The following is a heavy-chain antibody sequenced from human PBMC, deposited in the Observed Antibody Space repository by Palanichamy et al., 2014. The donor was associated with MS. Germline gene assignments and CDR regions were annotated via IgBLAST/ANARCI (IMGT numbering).Heavy chain of an antibody. Sequence: EVQVLESGGGLVQPGGFLRLSCAASGFTLSNYAMSWVRQAPGKGLEWVSGISYTGGDTYYADSVKGRLTISRDTSKNTLYLQMNSLRAEDTAVYYCATAQYCSGDTCHYYYGMDVWGQGTTVTVSS. J-gene: IGHJ6*02. CDR2: ISYTGGDT. D-gene: IGHD2-15*01. CDR3: ATAQYCSGDTCHYYYGMDV. CDR1: GFTLSNYA. V-gene: IGHV3-23*01.